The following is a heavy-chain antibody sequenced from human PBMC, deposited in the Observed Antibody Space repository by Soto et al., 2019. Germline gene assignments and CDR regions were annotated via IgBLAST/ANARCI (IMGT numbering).Heavy chain of an antibody. CDR2: IKQDGSEK. Sequence: GGSLRLSCAASGFTFSSYWMSWVRQAPGKGLEWVANIKQDGSEKYYVDSVKGRFTISRDNAKNSLYLQMNSLRAEDTAVYYCAREGGYYDYIWGSYRRAHGYFDYWGQGTLVTVSS. CDR1: GFTFSSYW. J-gene: IGHJ4*02. CDR3: AREGGYYDYIWGSYRRAHGYFDY. D-gene: IGHD3-16*02. V-gene: IGHV3-7*01.